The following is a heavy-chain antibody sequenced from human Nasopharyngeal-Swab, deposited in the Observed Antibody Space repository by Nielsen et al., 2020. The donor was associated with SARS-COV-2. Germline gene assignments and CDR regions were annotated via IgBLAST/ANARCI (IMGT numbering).Heavy chain of an antibody. Sequence: GSLRLSCTVSGYSISSGYYWGWIRQPPGKGLEWIASIYHSGSTYYNPSLKSRVTISVDTSKNQFSLKLSSVTAADTAVYYCARVITMRIDYWGQGTLVTVSS. CDR1: GYSISSGYY. D-gene: IGHD3-22*01. J-gene: IGHJ4*02. CDR3: ARVITMRIDY. CDR2: IYHSGST. V-gene: IGHV4-38-2*02.